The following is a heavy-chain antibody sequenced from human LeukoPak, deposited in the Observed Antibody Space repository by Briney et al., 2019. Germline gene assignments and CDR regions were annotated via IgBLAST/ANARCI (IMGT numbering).Heavy chain of an antibody. CDR2: ISSSSSYI. V-gene: IGHV3-21*01. D-gene: IGHD1-26*01. Sequence: GGSLRLSCAASGFTFSSYSMNWVRQAPGKGLEWVSSISSSSSYIYYADSVKGRFTISRDNAKNSLYLQMNSLRAEDTAVYYCARDLGGRYDAFDIWGQGTMVTVSS. CDR1: GFTFSSYS. J-gene: IGHJ3*02. CDR3: ARDLGGRYDAFDI.